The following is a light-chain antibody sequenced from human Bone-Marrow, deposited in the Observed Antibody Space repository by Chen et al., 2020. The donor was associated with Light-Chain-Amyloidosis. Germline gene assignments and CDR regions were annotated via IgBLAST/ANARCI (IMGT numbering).Light chain of an antibody. Sequence: DIVLTQSPGTLSLSPGEGANLSCRASQTISSNYLTWYQQKFGQAPRLLIYGSFSRATGIPYRFTGSGSGTDVTLTINILEPEDFAMYYCQQYGNSPLTFGGGTKVEIK. J-gene: IGKJ4*01. V-gene: IGKV3-20*01. CDR1: QTISSNY. CDR2: GSF. CDR3: QQYGNSPLT.